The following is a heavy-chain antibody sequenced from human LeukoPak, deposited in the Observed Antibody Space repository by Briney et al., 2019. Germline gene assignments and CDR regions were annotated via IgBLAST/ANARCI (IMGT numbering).Heavy chain of an antibody. CDR1: GFTFDDYA. Sequence: GRSLRLSCAASGFTFDDYAMHWVRQAPGKGLEWASGISWNSGTIAYAVSVKGRFTISRDNAKNSLYLQMNSLRAEDTALYYCAKDSGSRSFYFDFWGQGTLVTVSS. D-gene: IGHD1-26*01. CDR2: ISWNSGTI. J-gene: IGHJ4*02. V-gene: IGHV3-9*01. CDR3: AKDSGSRSFYFDF.